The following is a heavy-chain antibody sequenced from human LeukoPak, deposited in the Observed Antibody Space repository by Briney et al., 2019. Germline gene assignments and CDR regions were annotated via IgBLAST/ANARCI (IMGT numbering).Heavy chain of an antibody. CDR3: ARALKKSMAYYFDY. D-gene: IGHD6-6*01. Sequence: GASVKVSCKASGGTFSSYAISWVRQAPGQGLEWMGGIIPILGTANYAQKFQGRVTITADESTNTAYMELRSLRSDDTAVYYCARALKKSMAYYFDYWGQGTLVTVSS. V-gene: IGHV1-69*13. J-gene: IGHJ4*02. CDR2: IIPILGTA. CDR1: GGTFSSYA.